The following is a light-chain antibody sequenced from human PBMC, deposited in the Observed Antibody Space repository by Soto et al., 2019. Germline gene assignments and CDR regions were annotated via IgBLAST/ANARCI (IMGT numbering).Light chain of an antibody. J-gene: IGKJ5*01. CDR3: PQYGYSPIT. Sequence: EVVLTQSPGTLSLSPGERATLSCRASQSIARTYLAWYQQKPGQAPRLLIYDISTRATGIPDRFSASGSGTAFTLTIRGLETEDFAVHYCPQYGYSPITFGQGTRLEIK. CDR2: DIS. CDR1: QSIARTY. V-gene: IGKV3-20*01.